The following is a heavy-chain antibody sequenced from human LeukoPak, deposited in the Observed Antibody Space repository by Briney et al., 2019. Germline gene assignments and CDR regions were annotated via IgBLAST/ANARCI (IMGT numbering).Heavy chain of an antibody. J-gene: IGHJ4*02. D-gene: IGHD3-10*01. Sequence: GGSLRLSCTASGFTFGDYAMSWFRQAPGKGLEWVGFIRSKAYGGTTEYAASVKGRFTTSRDDSKSIAYLQMNSLKTEDTAVYYCTRCSNYGSGSWGYFDYWGQGTLVTVSS. CDR2: IRSKAYGGTT. V-gene: IGHV3-49*03. CDR1: GFTFGDYA. CDR3: TRCSNYGSGSWGYFDY.